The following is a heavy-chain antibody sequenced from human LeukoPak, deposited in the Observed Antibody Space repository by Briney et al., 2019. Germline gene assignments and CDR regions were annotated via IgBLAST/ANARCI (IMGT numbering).Heavy chain of an antibody. Sequence: LETLSLTCAVYGGSFSGYYWSWIRQPPGKGQEWIGEINHSGSTNYNPSLKSRVTISVDTSKNQFSLKLSSVTAADTAVYYCARTQQLAYYYGMDVWGQGTTVTVS. CDR2: INHSGST. J-gene: IGHJ6*02. CDR1: GGSFSGYY. D-gene: IGHD6-6*01. CDR3: ARTQQLAYYYGMDV. V-gene: IGHV4-34*01.